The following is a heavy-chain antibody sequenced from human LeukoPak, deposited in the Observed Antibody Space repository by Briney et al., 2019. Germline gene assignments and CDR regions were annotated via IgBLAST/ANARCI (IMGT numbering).Heavy chain of an antibody. J-gene: IGHJ6*03. CDR3: ARFRVYGDYSIYYYMDV. CDR2: ISSSGSTI. V-gene: IGHV3-11*01. D-gene: IGHD4-17*01. CDR1: GFTFSDYY. Sequence: PGRSLRLSCAASGFTFSDYYMSWIRQAPGKGLEWVSYISSSGSTIYYADSVKGRFTISRDNAKNSLYLQMNSLRAEDTALYYCARFRVYGDYSIYYYMDVWGKGTTVTVSS.